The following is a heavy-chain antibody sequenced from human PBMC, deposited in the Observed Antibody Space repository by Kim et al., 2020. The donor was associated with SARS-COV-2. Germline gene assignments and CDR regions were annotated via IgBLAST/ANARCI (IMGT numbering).Heavy chain of an antibody. J-gene: IGHJ4*02. V-gene: IGHV3-23*01. CDR3: AKRISGWYYSDY. Sequence: GGSLRLSCAASGFTFSSYAMSWVRQAPGKGLEWVSAITVSSGITHYADSVKGRFTISRDNSKNTLYLQMNSLRAEDTAVYYCAKRISGWYYSDYWGQGTLVTISS. D-gene: IGHD6-19*01. CDR2: ITVSSGIT. CDR1: GFTFSSYA.